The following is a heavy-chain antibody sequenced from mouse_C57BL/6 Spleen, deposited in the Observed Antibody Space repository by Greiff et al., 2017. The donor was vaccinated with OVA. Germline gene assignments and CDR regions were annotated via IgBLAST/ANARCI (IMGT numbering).Heavy chain of an antibody. Sequence: VQLQQSGPELVKPGASVKIPCKASGYTFTDYNMDWVKQSPGKSLEWIGDINPNNGGTIYNQKFKGKATLTVDKSSSTAYMKLRSLTSEDTAVYYWARPRDSSGYGWFADWGQGTLVTVSA. V-gene: IGHV1-18*01. CDR3: ARPRDSSGYGWFAD. D-gene: IGHD3-2*02. J-gene: IGHJ3*01. CDR1: GYTFTDYN. CDR2: INPNNGGT.